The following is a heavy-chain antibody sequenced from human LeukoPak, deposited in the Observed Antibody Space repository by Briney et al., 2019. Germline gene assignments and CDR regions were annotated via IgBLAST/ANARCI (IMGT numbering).Heavy chain of an antibody. V-gene: IGHV3-15*01. CDR1: GFSVTNGW. J-gene: IGHJ4*02. CDR3: TTATVVWGVSAY. Sequence: PGGSLRLSCSASGFSVTNGWMSWVRQAPGKGLEWVGRIKDRTDGGTTAYAAPVKGRFTTSREDSKNTVYLEMNSLKTEDTAVYFCTTATVVWGVSAYWGQGTLVTVSS. D-gene: IGHD3-10*01. CDR2: IKDRTDGGTT.